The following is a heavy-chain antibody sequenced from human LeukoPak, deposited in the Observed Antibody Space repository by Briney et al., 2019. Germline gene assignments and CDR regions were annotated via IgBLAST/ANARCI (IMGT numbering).Heavy chain of an antibody. CDR2: IYYTGGT. D-gene: IGHD6-6*01. Sequence: SETLSLTCTVSIGSISSRDYFWGWIRQPPGKGLEWIGSIYYTGGTYYNPSLRRRLTISVDTSKNQFSLKLSSMTAADTAVYYCARDKAAPPLGEIDYWGQGTLVTVSS. V-gene: IGHV4-39*07. CDR1: IGSISSRDYF. J-gene: IGHJ4*02. CDR3: ARDKAAPPLGEIDY.